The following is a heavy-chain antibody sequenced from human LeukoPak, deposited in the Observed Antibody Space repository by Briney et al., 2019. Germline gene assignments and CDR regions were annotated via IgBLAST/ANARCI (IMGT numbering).Heavy chain of an antibody. V-gene: IGHV1-2*02. Sequence: ASVKVSCKASGYTFTGYYMHWVRQAPGQGLEWMGWINPNSGGTNYAQKFQGRVTMTRDTSISTAYMELNRLRSDDTAVYYCARGRRDGYNRLDYWGQGTLVTVSS. CDR2: INPNSGGT. CDR1: GYTFTGYY. D-gene: IGHD5-24*01. J-gene: IGHJ4*02. CDR3: ARGRRDGYNRLDY.